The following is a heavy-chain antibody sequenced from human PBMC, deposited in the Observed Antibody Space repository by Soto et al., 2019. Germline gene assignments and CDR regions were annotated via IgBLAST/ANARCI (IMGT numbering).Heavy chain of an antibody. J-gene: IGHJ3*02. CDR1: GYTFTSYA. Sequence: GASVKVSCKASGYTFTSYAMHWVRQAPGQRLEWMGWINAGNGNTKYSQKFQGRVTITRDTSASTAYMELSSLRSEDTAVYYCARDLGYGGDDAFDIWGQGTMVTVSS. CDR2: INAGNGNT. V-gene: IGHV1-3*01. D-gene: IGHD2-21*01. CDR3: ARDLGYGGDDAFDI.